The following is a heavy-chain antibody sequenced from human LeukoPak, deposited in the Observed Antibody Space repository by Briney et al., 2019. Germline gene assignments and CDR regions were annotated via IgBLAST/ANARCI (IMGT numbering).Heavy chain of an antibody. D-gene: IGHD3-10*01. CDR1: GFTFSSYA. CDR3: VKGGITMVRGVIAAFDY. CDR2: ISSNGGST. V-gene: IGHV3-64D*06. Sequence: PGGSLRPSCSASGFTFSSYAMHWVRQAPGKGLEYVSAISSNGGSTYYADSVKGRFTISRDNSKNTLYLQMSSLRAEDTAVYYCVKGGITMVRGVIAAFDYWGQGTLVTVSS. J-gene: IGHJ4*02.